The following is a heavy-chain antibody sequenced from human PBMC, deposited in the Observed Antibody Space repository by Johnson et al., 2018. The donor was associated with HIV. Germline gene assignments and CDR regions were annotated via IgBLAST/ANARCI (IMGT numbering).Heavy chain of an antibody. Sequence: VQLVASGGGSVKPGGSPRLSCAPSRFTFSRYWIHWVRQGPGKGLVWVSRINGDSPGYTDSVKRRFTISRDNAKNSLYLQMNSLRVEDTALYYCARLMAARTLDDAFDLWGQGTMVTVSS. J-gene: IGHJ3*01. CDR2: INGDSP. D-gene: IGHD6-13*01. V-gene: IGHV3-74*02. CDR3: ARLMAARTLDDAFDL. CDR1: RFTFSRYW.